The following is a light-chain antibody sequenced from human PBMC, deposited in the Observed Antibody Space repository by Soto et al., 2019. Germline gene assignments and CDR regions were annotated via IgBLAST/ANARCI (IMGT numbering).Light chain of an antibody. V-gene: IGKV3-11*01. Sequence: EIVLTQSPATLSLSPGERATLSCRASQNVHTYLAWYQQKPGQAPRLLIYDATNRVSGTPARFSGSVSGTDFTLTINSLEPEDFAIYYCQQRQFWYTFGQGTKLEIK. CDR2: DAT. J-gene: IGKJ2*01. CDR3: QQRQFWYT. CDR1: QNVHTY.